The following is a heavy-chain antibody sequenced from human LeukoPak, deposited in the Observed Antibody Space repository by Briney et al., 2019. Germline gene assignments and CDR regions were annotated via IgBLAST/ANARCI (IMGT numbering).Heavy chain of an antibody. CDR3: ARVVLRYFDWLSRYFDY. D-gene: IGHD3-9*01. J-gene: IGHJ4*02. CDR1: GYTFTSYG. CDR2: ISPYNGNT. Sequence: ASVKVSCKASGYTFTSYGISWVRQAPGQGLEWMGWISPYNGNTNYAQKLQGRVTMTADTSTSTAYMELRSLRSDDTAVYYCARVVLRYFDWLSRYFDYWGQGTLVTVSS. V-gene: IGHV1-18*04.